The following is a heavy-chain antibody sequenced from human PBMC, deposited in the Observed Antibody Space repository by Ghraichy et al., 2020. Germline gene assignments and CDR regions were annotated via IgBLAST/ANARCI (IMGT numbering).Heavy chain of an antibody. CDR2: IIPIFGTA. D-gene: IGHD6-19*01. J-gene: IGHJ5*02. Sequence: SVKVSCKASGGTFSSYAISWVRQAPGQGLEWMGGIIPIFGTANYAQKFQGRVTITADESTSTAYMELSSLRSEDTAVYYCARGSPKGVAAPGWFDPWGQGTLVTVSS. V-gene: IGHV1-69*13. CDR3: ARGSPKGVAAPGWFDP. CDR1: GGTFSSYA.